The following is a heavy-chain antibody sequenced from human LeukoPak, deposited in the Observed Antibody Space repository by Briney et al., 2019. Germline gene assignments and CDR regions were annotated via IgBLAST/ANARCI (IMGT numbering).Heavy chain of an antibody. J-gene: IGHJ4*02. D-gene: IGHD3-3*01. CDR3: AKDHRLTIFGGYFDY. Sequence: GGSLRLSCAASGFTFSTYAMSWVRQAPGKGLEWVSAISGSGGSTYYADSVKGRFTISRDNSKNTLYLQMNSLRAEDTAVYYCAKDHRLTIFGGYFDYWARESWSPSPQ. CDR1: GFTFSTYA. V-gene: IGHV3-23*01. CDR2: ISGSGGST.